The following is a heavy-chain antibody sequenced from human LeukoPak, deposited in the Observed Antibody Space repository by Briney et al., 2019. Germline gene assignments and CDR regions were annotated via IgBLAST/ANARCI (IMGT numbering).Heavy chain of an antibody. CDR1: GFTFSSYS. CDR2: ISSSSSYI. V-gene: IGHV3-21*04. Sequence: PGGSLRLSCAASGFTFSSYSMNWVRQAPGKGLEWVSSISSSSSYIYYADSVKGRFTISRDNSKNTLYLQMNSLRAEDTAVYYCAKDLLTVGATKLSGYWGQGTLVTVSS. J-gene: IGHJ4*02. CDR3: AKDLLTVGATKLSGY. D-gene: IGHD1-26*01.